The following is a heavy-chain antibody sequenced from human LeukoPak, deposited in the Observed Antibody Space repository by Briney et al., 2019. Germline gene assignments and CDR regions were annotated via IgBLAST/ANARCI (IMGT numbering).Heavy chain of an antibody. CDR1: GFTLSSYE. V-gene: IGHV3-48*03. CDR2: ISSSGRTI. Sequence: PGGSLTLSCAASGFTLSSYEMNWVRQAPGKGLEWVSYISSSGRTIYYAYFVKGRFTISRENAKKSLYLQMNSLRAEDTAVYYCAREGGYYYMDVWGKGTTVTISS. J-gene: IGHJ6*03. CDR3: AREGGYYYMDV. D-gene: IGHD3-16*01.